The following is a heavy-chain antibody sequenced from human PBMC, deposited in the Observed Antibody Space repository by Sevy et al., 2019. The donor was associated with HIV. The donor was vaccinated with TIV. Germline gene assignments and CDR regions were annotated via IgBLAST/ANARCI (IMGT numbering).Heavy chain of an antibody. Sequence: GESLKISCKGSGYRFGSYWIAWVRQMPGKGLEWMGIIYPGDSDTRYSPAFQGQVTISADKSINTAYLQWSSLKASDTAIYYCARRDNWNFDYWGQGTLLTVSS. J-gene: IGHJ4*02. CDR3: ARRDNWNFDY. CDR1: GYRFGSYW. V-gene: IGHV5-51*01. CDR2: IYPGDSDT. D-gene: IGHD3-3*01.